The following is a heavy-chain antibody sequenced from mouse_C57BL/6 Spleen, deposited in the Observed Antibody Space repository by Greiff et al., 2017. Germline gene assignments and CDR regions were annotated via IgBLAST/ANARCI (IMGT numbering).Heavy chain of an antibody. CDR1: GYTFTSYW. CDR3: ASMKVLIPGYYGD. V-gene: IGHV1-64*01. D-gene: IGHD2-3*01. Sequence: QVQLQQPGAELVKPGASVKLSCKASGYTFTSYWMHWVKQRPGQGLEWIGMIHPYSGSTNYNEKFKSKATLTVDKSSSTAYMQLRSLTSEDSAVYDCASMKVLIPGYYGDRGTGATVT. CDR2: IHPYSGST. J-gene: IGHJ1*03.